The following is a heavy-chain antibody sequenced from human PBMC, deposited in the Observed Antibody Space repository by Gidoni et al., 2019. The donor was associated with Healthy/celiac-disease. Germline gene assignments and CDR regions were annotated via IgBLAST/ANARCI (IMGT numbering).Heavy chain of an antibody. CDR2: IYHSGST. Sequence: QLQLQESGSGLVKPSQTLSLTCAVSGGSISSGGYSWSWIRQPPGKGLEWIGYIYHSGSTSYKPSLKSRVTISVDRSKNQFSLKLSSVTAADTAVYYCARAFDDFWSGYLNWFDPWGQGTLVTVSS. CDR1: GGSISSGGYS. CDR3: ARAFDDFWSGYLNWFDP. V-gene: IGHV4-30-2*01. J-gene: IGHJ5*02. D-gene: IGHD3-3*01.